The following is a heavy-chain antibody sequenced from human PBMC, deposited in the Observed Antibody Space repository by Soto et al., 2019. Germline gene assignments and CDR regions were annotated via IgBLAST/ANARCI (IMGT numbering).Heavy chain of an antibody. CDR3: ARDHPGRDGYIFDAFDI. D-gene: IGHD5-12*01. V-gene: IGHV4-39*02. CDR2: IYYSGST. J-gene: IGHJ3*02. CDR1: GGSISRSSYY. Sequence: QLQLQESGPGLVKPSETLSLTCTVSGGSISRSSYYWGWIRQPPGKGLEWIGSIYYSGSTYYNPSFKSRVTISVDTSKNQFSLKLSSVTAADTAVYYCARDHPGRDGYIFDAFDIWGQGTMVTVSS.